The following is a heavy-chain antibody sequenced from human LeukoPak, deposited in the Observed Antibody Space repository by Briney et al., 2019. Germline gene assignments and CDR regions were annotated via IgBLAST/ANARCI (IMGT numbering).Heavy chain of an antibody. Sequence: PGGSLRLSCAASGFTFSNYWLNWVRQAPGKGLEWVATINQYGGEKYYVDSVKGRFTISRDNAKDSLYLLMNSLRAEDTAVYYCARDEGTSGYDLLDYWGQGTLVTVSS. J-gene: IGHJ4*01. D-gene: IGHD5-12*01. V-gene: IGHV3-7*01. CDR2: INQYGGEK. CDR3: ARDEGTSGYDLLDY. CDR1: GFTFSNYW.